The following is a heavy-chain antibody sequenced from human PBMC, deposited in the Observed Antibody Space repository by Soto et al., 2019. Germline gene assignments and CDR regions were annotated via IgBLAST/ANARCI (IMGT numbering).Heavy chain of an antibody. D-gene: IGHD6-13*01. Sequence: PGGSLRLSCAASGFTFSSYAMSWVRQAPGKGLEWVSAISGSGGSTYYADSVKGRFTISRDNSKKTLYLQMNSLRAEDTAVYYCAKDRPVGSSWYYYYYGMDVWGQGTTVTVSS. J-gene: IGHJ6*02. CDR2: ISGSGGST. V-gene: IGHV3-23*01. CDR3: AKDRPVGSSWYYYYYGMDV. CDR1: GFTFSSYA.